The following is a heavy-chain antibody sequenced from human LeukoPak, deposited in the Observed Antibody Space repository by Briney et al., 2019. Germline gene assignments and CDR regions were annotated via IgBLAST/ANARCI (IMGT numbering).Heavy chain of an antibody. Sequence: ASVKVSCKASGYTFTSYYIHWVRQAPGQGLEWMGWINPNSGGTNYAQKFQGRVAMTRDPSISTAYMELSRLRSDDTAVYYCARVAGYYYDRAFDMWGQGTMVTVSS. D-gene: IGHD3-22*01. CDR2: INPNSGGT. V-gene: IGHV1-2*02. J-gene: IGHJ3*02. CDR1: GYTFTSYY. CDR3: ARVAGYYYDRAFDM.